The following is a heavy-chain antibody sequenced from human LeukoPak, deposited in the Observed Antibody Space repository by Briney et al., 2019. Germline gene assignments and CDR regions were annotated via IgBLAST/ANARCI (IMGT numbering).Heavy chain of an antibody. Sequence: GRSLRLSCAASGFTFSSYGMHWVRQAPGKGLEWVAVISYDGSNKFYADSVKGRFTISRDNSKNALSLQMNSLRAEDTAVYYCAKDLNWNYEGDYWGQGTLVTVSS. V-gene: IGHV3-30*18. CDR3: AKDLNWNYEGDY. J-gene: IGHJ4*02. D-gene: IGHD1-7*01. CDR2: ISYDGSNK. CDR1: GFTFSSYG.